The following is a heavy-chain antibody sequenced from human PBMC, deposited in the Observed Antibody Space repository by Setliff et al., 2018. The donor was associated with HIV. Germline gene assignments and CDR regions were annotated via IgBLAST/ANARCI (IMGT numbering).Heavy chain of an antibody. Sequence: PSETLSLTCTVSGGSISSSSYYWGWIRQPPGKGLQWIGSIYYRGSTYYNPSLKSRVTISVDTSENQFSLKLRSVTAADTALYYCARGRYRSRWYASDHYYIDVWGKGTTVTVSS. CDR3: ARGRYRSRWYASDHYYIDV. J-gene: IGHJ6*03. V-gene: IGHV4-39*01. CDR1: GGSISSSSYY. CDR2: IYYRGST. D-gene: IGHD6-13*01.